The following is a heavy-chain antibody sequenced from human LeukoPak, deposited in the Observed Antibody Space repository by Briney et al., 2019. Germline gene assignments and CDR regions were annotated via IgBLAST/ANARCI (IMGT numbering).Heavy chain of an antibody. V-gene: IGHV4-34*01. Sequence: SETLSLTCAVYGGSFSGYYWSWIRQPSGKGLEWIGEINHSGSTNYNPSLKSRVTISVDTSKNQFSLKLSSVTAADTAVYYCARRVRGVNDAFDIWGQGTMVTVSS. CDR1: GGSFSGYY. J-gene: IGHJ3*02. D-gene: IGHD3-10*01. CDR2: INHSGST. CDR3: ARRVRGVNDAFDI.